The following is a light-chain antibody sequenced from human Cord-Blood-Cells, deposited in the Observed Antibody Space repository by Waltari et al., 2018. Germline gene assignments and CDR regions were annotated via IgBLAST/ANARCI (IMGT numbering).Light chain of an antibody. CDR2: AAS. CDR1: QSISSY. CDR3: QQSYSTPQT. Sequence: DIQMTQSPSSLSASVGDRVTITCQASQSISSYLNWYQQKPGKAPKLQIYAASSLQSGVPSRFSGSGSGTDFTLTISSLQPEDFATYYCQQSYSTPQTFGQGTKLEIK. V-gene: IGKV1-39*01. J-gene: IGKJ2*01.